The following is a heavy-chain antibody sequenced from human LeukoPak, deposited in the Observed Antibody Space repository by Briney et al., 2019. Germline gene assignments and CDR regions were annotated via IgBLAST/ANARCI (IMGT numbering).Heavy chain of an antibody. V-gene: IGHV4-34*01. D-gene: IGHD2-2*01. Sequence: PSQTLSLTCAVYGVSFSGYYWSWIRQPPGKGLEWLGETNHSGSTNYNPSLKSRVTISVDTSKNQFSLKLSSVTAADTAVYYCARGRGGCSSTGCHNWFDSWGQGTLVTVSS. J-gene: IGHJ5*01. CDR2: TNHSGST. CDR1: GVSFSGYY. CDR3: ARGRGGCSSTGCHNWFDS.